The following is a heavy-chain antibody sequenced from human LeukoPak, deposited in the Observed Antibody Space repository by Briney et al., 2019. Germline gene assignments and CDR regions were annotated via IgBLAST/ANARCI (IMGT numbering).Heavy chain of an antibody. CDR1: GGTFSSYA. Sequence: SVKVSCKASGGTFSSYAISWVRQAPGQGLEWMGGIIPIFGTANYAQKFHGRVTITADESTSTAYMELSSLRSEDTAVYYCARGRLRFKWDDAFDIWGQGTMVTVSS. J-gene: IGHJ3*02. D-gene: IGHD3-3*01. V-gene: IGHV1-69*13. CDR2: IIPIFGTA. CDR3: ARGRLRFKWDDAFDI.